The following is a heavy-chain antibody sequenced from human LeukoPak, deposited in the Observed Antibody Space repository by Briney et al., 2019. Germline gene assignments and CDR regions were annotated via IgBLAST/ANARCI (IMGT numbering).Heavy chain of an antibody. CDR1: GFTFSGSA. D-gene: IGHD6-13*01. CDR2: IRSKANSYAT. J-gene: IGHJ3*02. CDR3: TTPPQYSSSWLDAFDI. Sequence: GGSLRLSCAASGFTFSGSAMHWVRQASGKGLEWVGRIRSKANSYATAYAASVKGRFTISRDDSKNTAYLQMNSLKTEDTAVYYCTTPPQYSSSWLDAFDIWGQGTMVTVSS. V-gene: IGHV3-73*01.